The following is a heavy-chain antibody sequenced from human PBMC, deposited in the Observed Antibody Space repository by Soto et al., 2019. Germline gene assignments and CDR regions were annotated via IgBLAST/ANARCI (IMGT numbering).Heavy chain of an antibody. CDR1: GFTVSRR. Sequence: EVQLVETGGGLIQPGGSLKLSCAATGFTVSRRMSWVRQAPGRGLECVSFIYDDGNTYYTDSVKGRFTISRDISKNTLYLQMDSLRVEDTAVYFCARDASGPFDYWGQGTPVTVSS. CDR2: IYDDGNT. V-gene: IGHV3-53*02. D-gene: IGHD6-25*01. CDR3: ARDASGPFDY. J-gene: IGHJ4*02.